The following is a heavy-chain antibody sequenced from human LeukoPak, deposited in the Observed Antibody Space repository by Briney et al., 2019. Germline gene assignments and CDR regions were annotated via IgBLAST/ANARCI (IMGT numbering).Heavy chain of an antibody. CDR3: AGPSYCSGGSCYPGAYGMDV. V-gene: IGHV4-4*02. CDR1: GGSISSSNW. Sequence: PSETLSLTCAVSGGSISSSNWWSWVRQPPGKGLEWIGEIYHSGSTNYNPSLKSRVTISVDKSKNQFSLKLSSVTASDTAVYYCAGPSYCSGGSCYPGAYGMDVWGKGTTVTVSS. J-gene: IGHJ6*04. CDR2: IYHSGST. D-gene: IGHD2-15*01.